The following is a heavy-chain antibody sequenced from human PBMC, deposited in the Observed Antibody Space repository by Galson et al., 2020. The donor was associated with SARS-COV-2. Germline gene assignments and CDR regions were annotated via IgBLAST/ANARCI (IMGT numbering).Heavy chain of an antibody. D-gene: IGHD1-26*01. Sequence: QAGGSLRLSCVASGFSFNHHAMHWVRQAPGKGLEWVAAIPYEGSKQYSADSVKGPFTISRDNYKNTVYLQMNSLRAEDTAVYYCARDQVIFHSGFWKLSGLPDWGQGTRVTVSS. V-gene: IGHV3-30*03. CDR3: ARDQVIFHSGFWKLSGLPD. J-gene: IGHJ4*02. CDR1: GFSFNHHA. CDR2: IPYEGSKQ.